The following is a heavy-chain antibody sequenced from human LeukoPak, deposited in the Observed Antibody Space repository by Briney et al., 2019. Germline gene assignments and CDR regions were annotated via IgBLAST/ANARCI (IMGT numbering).Heavy chain of an antibody. CDR1: GFTFGGYA. CDR3: ARGTYDILTGDPPYFDY. V-gene: IGHV3-9*03. J-gene: IGHJ4*02. Sequence: GGSLRLSCAASGFTFGGYAMHWVRQAPGKGLEWGSGISWNSGSIGYADSVKGRFTISRDNAKNSLYLQMNSLRAEDMALYYCARGTYDILTGDPPYFDYWGQGTLVTVSS. CDR2: ISWNSGSI. D-gene: IGHD3-9*01.